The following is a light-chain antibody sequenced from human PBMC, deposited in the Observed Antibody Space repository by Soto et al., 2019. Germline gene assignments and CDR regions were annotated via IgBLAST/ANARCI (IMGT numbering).Light chain of an antibody. CDR3: QQYGSSPLT. Sequence: EIVLTQSPGTLSMSPEKRATLSCRASQSVSSSYLAWYQQNPGQAPRLLIYGASSRATGIPDRFSGSGSGTDFTLTISRLEPEDFAVYYCQQYGSSPLTLGGGTKVDIK. J-gene: IGKJ4*01. V-gene: IGKV3-20*01. CDR1: QSVSSSY. CDR2: GAS.